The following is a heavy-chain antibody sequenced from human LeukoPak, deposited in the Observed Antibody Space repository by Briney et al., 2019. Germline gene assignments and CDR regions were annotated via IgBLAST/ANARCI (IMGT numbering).Heavy chain of an antibody. Sequence: SETLSLTCTVSGGSISSYYWSWIRQPPGKGLERIGYIYYSGSTNYNPSLKSRVTISVDTSKNQFSLKLSSVTAADTAVYYCARVFGPRIAAAGYYFDYWGQGTLVTVSS. CDR1: GGSISSYY. CDR3: ARVFGPRIAAAGYYFDY. CDR2: IYYSGST. V-gene: IGHV4-59*01. D-gene: IGHD6-13*01. J-gene: IGHJ4*02.